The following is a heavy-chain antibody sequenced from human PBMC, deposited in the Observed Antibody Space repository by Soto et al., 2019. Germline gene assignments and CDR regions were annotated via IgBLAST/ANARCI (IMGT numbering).Heavy chain of an antibody. D-gene: IGHD3-22*01. J-gene: IGHJ4*02. Sequence: GGSLRLSCAASGLTFNNYAMSWVRQAPGKGLEWVSAIIGSGGGTYYADSVKGRFTISRDNSKNTLYLQMDSLRAEDTAVYYCAKDSAYYDSRGFDFWGQGTLVTVSS. V-gene: IGHV3-23*01. CDR2: IIGSGGGT. CDR1: GLTFNNYA. CDR3: AKDSAYYDSRGFDF.